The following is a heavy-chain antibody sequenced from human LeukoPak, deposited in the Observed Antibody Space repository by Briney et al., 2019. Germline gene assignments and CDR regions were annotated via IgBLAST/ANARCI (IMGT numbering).Heavy chain of an antibody. V-gene: IGHV4-30-4*01. CDR2: IYYSGST. D-gene: IGHD3-10*01. Sequence: SETLSLTCTVSGGSISSGDYYWSWIRQPPGKGLEWIVYIYYSGSTYYNPSLKSRVTISVDTSKNQFSLKLSSVTAADTAVYYCARDSYYGSGSPSNFDYWGQGTLVTVSS. CDR3: ARDSYYGSGSPSNFDY. J-gene: IGHJ4*02. CDR1: GGSISSGDYY.